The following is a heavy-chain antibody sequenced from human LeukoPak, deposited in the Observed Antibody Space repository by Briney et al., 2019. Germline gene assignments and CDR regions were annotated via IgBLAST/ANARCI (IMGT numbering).Heavy chain of an antibody. V-gene: IGHV4-39*01. CDR2: IYYSGST. J-gene: IGHJ5*02. CDR1: GGSISSSSYY. Sequence: PSETLSLTCTVSGGSISSSSYYWGWIRQPPGKGLEWIGRIYYSGSTNYNPSLKGRVTMSVDTSKNQFSLKLRSVTAADTAVYYCARRGYYDSRGWFDPWGQGTLVTVSS. D-gene: IGHD3-22*01. CDR3: ARRGYYDSRGWFDP.